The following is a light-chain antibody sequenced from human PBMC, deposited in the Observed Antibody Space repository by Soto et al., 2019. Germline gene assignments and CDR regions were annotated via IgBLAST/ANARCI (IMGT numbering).Light chain of an antibody. CDR1: SSDVGGYNY. CDR3: SSYTSTTTPYV. V-gene: IGLV2-14*01. J-gene: IGLJ1*01. CDR2: EVS. Sequence: QSVLTQPASVSVSPGQSITISCTGTSSDVGGYNYVSWHQQHPGKAPKLMIYEVSDRPSGVSNRFSGSKSGNTASLTISGLQAEDEADYYCSSYTSTTTPYVFGTGTKVTV.